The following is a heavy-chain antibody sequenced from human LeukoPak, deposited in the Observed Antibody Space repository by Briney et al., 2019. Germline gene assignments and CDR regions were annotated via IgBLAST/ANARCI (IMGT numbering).Heavy chain of an antibody. Sequence: GGSLRLSCAASGFTFSSYAMSWVRQAPGKGLEWVSGISGSGGSTYYADSVKGRFTISRDNSKNTLDLQMNSLRAEDTAVYYCAKLSSGWYGFGYFQHWGQGTLVTVSS. J-gene: IGHJ1*01. CDR2: ISGSGGST. V-gene: IGHV3-23*01. CDR1: GFTFSSYA. D-gene: IGHD6-19*01. CDR3: AKLSSGWYGFGYFQH.